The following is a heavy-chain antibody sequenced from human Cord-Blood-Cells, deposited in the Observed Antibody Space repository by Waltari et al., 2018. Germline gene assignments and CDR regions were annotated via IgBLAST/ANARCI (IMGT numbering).Heavy chain of an antibody. CDR1: SYA. CDR2: ISGSGGST. CDR3: AKTQLHSIAARRYFDY. V-gene: IGHV3-23*01. D-gene: IGHD6-6*01. J-gene: IGHJ4*02. Sequence: SYAMSWVRQAPGKGLEWVSAISGSGGSTYYADSVKGRFTISRDNSKNTLYLQMNSLRAEDTAVYYCAKTQLHSIAARRYFDYWGQGTLVTVSS.